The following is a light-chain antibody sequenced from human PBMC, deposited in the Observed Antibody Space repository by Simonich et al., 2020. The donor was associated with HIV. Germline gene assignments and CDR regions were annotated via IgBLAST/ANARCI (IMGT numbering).Light chain of an antibody. CDR3: QQYNRYWT. J-gene: IGKJ1*01. CDR1: QSIRCW. V-gene: IGKV1-5*03. CDR2: KAS. Sequence: DIQMTQSPSTLSASVGDRVTITCRASQSIRCWFAWYQQKPGKAHKLLIYKASSLESGVPSRFSGSGSGTEFTLTISSLQPDDFATYYCQQYNRYWTFGQGTKVEIK.